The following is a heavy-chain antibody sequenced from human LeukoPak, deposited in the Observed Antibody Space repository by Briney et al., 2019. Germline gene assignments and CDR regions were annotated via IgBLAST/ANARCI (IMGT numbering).Heavy chain of an antibody. V-gene: IGHV3-53*01. J-gene: IGHJ4*02. Sequence: PGGSLRLSCAASEFTVSSSYMSWVRQAPGEGLEWVSLIYSGGSTYYAASVKGRFTISRDNSKNTLYLQMNSLRPEDTAVYYCAKGYNYAYEYWGQGTLVTVSS. CDR2: IYSGGST. CDR1: EFTVSSSY. D-gene: IGHD5-18*01. CDR3: AKGYNYAYEY.